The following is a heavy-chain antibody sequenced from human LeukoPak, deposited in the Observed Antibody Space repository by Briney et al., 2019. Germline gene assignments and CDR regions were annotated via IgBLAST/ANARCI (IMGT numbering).Heavy chain of an antibody. CDR3: ASNYDSSGYYYFDY. J-gene: IGHJ4*02. D-gene: IGHD3-22*01. CDR1: GGTFSSYA. CDR2: IIPIFGTA. Sequence: ASVKVSCKASGGTFSSYAISWVRQAPGQGLEWMGGIIPIFGTANHAQKFQGRVTITADESTSTAYMELSSLRSEDTAVYYCASNYDSSGYYYFDYWGQGTLVTVSS. V-gene: IGHV1-69*13.